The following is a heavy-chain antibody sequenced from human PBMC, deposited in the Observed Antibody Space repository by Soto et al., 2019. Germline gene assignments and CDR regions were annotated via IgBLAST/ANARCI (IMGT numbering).Heavy chain of an antibody. Sequence: GGSLRLSCAASGFTFDDYAMHWVRQAPGKGLEWVSGISWNSGSIGYADSVKGRFTIPRDNAKNSLYLQMNSLRAEDTALYYCAKGGMTTVTSYYFDYWGQGTLVTVSS. D-gene: IGHD4-17*01. J-gene: IGHJ4*02. V-gene: IGHV3-9*01. CDR2: ISWNSGSI. CDR3: AKGGMTTVTSYYFDY. CDR1: GFTFDDYA.